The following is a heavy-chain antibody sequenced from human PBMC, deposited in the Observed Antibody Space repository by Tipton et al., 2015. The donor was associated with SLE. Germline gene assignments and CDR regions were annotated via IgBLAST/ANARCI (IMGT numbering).Heavy chain of an antibody. V-gene: IGHV4-38-2*02. CDR3: ARDQPRPTDWNTFDY. J-gene: IGHJ4*02. Sequence: LRLSCTVSGYSISSGYYWGWIRQPPGKGLEWIGSIYHSGSTYYNPSLKSRVTISVDTSKNQFSLKLSSVTAADTAVYYCARDQPRPTDWNTFDYWGQGALVTVSS. D-gene: IGHD1/OR15-1a*01. CDR2: IYHSGST. CDR1: GYSISSGYY.